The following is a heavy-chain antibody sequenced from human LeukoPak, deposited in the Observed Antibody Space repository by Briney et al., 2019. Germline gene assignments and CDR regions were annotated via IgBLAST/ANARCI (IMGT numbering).Heavy chain of an antibody. CDR3: ASGIQWTGNNY. V-gene: IGHV4-4*07. D-gene: IGHD3/OR15-3a*01. Sequence: PSETLSLTCTVSGGSMTNFYWTWIRQPAGKGLEWIGRMYLSGETNYNPSLKSRVTMSVDTSKNHFSLKLTSATAADTAVYYCASGIQWTGNNYWGQGTLVTVSS. CDR1: GGSMTNFY. J-gene: IGHJ4*02. CDR2: MYLSGET.